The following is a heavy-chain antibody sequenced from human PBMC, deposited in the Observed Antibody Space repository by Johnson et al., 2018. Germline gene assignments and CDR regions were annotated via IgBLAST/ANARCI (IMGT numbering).Heavy chain of an antibody. CDR2: ISYDGSNK. V-gene: IGHV3-30-3*01. J-gene: IGHJ3*02. CDR1: GFTFSNYA. CDR3: AREIDGFDI. Sequence: QVQLVESGGGVVQXGRSLRLSCAASGFTFSNYAMHWVRQAPGKGLEWMALISYDGSNKYYADSVKGRFTISRDNSKNTLYLQMNSLRAEDTAVYYCAREIDGFDIWGQGTTVTVSS.